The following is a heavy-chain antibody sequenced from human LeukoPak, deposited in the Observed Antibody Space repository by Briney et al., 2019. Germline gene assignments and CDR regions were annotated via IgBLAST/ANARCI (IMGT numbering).Heavy chain of an antibody. J-gene: IGHJ4*02. CDR3: ARDWVYYDSSGYYQNIDY. CDR1: GFTVSSNY. V-gene: IGHV3-66*01. CDR2: IYSGGST. D-gene: IGHD3-22*01. Sequence: GGSLRLSCAASGFTVSSNYMSWVRQAPGKGLEWVSVIYSGGSTYYADSVKGRFTISRDNSKNTLYLQMNSLRAEDTAVYYCARDWVYYDSSGYYQNIDYWGQGTLVTVSS.